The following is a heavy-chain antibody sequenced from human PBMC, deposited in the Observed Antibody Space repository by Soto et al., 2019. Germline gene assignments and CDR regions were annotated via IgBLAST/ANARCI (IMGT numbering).Heavy chain of an antibody. CDR1: GGSINTYY. CDR2: IYYSGST. V-gene: IGHV4-59*08. CDR3: ARGRSRFDP. J-gene: IGHJ5*02. Sequence: QVQLQESGPGLVKPSETLSLTCTVSGGSINTYYWSWIRQPPGKGLECIGYIYYSGSTTYNPSLKSRVPISVDTSSNQFSLKLNSVTAADTAVYYCARGRSRFDPWGQGTLVTVSS.